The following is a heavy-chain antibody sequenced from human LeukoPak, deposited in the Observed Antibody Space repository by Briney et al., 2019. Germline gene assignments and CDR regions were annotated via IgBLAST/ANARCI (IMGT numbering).Heavy chain of an antibody. Sequence: GGSLRLSCAASGFTFSTYWMSWVGQAPGKGVEGVANIKQDGNEKYYMDSVKGRFTISRDNAKNSLYLQMNSLRAEDTAVYYCARDKPQHGPGAFDIWGQGTMVTVSS. D-gene: IGHD2-2*01. J-gene: IGHJ3*02. CDR3: ARDKPQHGPGAFDI. V-gene: IGHV3-7*05. CDR1: GFTFSTYW. CDR2: IKQDGNEK.